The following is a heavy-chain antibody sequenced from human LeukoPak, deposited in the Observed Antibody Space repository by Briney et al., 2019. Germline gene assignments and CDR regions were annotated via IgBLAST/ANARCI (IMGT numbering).Heavy chain of an antibody. CDR2: IYYTGTT. D-gene: IGHD6-6*01. V-gene: IGHV4-59*11. CDR3: ARAYSSSSGRPFDY. Sequence: NASETLSLTCSVSGGSISSHYWSWIRQPPGKELEWIGYIYYTGTTNYKPSLKSRVTMSVDTSKNQFSLNLTSVTAADTAVYYCARAYSSSSGRPFDYWGQGTLVTVSS. J-gene: IGHJ4*02. CDR1: GGSISSHY.